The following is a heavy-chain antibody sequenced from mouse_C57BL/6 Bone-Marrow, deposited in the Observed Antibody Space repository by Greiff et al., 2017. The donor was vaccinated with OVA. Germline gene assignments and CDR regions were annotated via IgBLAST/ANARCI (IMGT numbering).Heavy chain of an antibody. J-gene: IGHJ1*03. V-gene: IGHV1-26*01. D-gene: IGHD2-1*01. CDR3: ARWGLLGNYLHWYVDV. Sequence: EVQLQQSGPELVKPGASVKISCKASGYTFTDYYMNWVKQSHGKSLEWIGDINPNNGGTSYNQKFKGKATLTVDKSSSTAYMELRSLTSEDSAVYYCARWGLLGNYLHWYVDVWGTGTTVTVSS. CDR1: GYTFTDYY. CDR2: INPNNGGT.